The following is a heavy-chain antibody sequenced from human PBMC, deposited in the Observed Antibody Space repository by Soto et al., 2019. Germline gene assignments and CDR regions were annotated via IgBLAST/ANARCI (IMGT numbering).Heavy chain of an antibody. CDR1: GFTFRSYG. V-gene: IGHV3-30*18. CDR2: ISYDGSNK. D-gene: IGHD4-17*01. CDR3: AKEKSPLDYGDASIDY. J-gene: IGHJ4*02. Sequence: VGSLRLSCAASGFTFRSYGMHWVRQAPGKGLEWVTIISYDGSNKYYADSVKGRFTISRDNSKNTLYLQMNSLRAEDTAEYYCAKEKSPLDYGDASIDYWGQGTLVTVSS.